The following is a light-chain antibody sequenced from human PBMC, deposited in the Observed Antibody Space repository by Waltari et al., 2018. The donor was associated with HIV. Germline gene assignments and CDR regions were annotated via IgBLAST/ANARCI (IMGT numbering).Light chain of an antibody. J-gene: IGLJ2*01. CDR3: ATLDDSLNGPV. V-gene: IGLV1-44*01. CDR2: SNK. CDR1: SSNIGDNA. Sequence: QSVLTQPPSVSGTPGQRVTISCSGGSSNIGDNAVSWYQQFPGTAPKLLIYSNKRRPSGFPDRFSGSKSSTSASLAISGLQSEDEADYYCATLDDSLNGPVFGGGTKVTVL.